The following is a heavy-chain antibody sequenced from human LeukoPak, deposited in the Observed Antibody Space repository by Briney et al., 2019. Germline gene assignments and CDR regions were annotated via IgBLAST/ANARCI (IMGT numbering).Heavy chain of an antibody. J-gene: IGHJ4*02. V-gene: IGHV4-59*12. Sequence: SETLSLTCTVSGVSISNNYWSWIRQPPGKGLEWIGYIHYSGSTNDNPSLKSRVTISVDTSKNQFSLRLTSVTAADTAVYYCAREGGPYRPLDYSGQGTLVTVSS. CDR2: IHYSGST. CDR3: AREGGPYRPLDY. CDR1: GVSISNNY.